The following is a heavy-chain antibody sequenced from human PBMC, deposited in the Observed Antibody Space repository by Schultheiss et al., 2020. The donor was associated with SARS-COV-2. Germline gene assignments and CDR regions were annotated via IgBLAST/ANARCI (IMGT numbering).Heavy chain of an antibody. Sequence: SQTLSLTCTVSGGSISSGGYYWSWIRQHPGTGLEWIGYIYYSGSTYYNPSLKSRVTISVDTSKNQFSLKLSSVTAADTAVYYCARDSPNLEWLVNWFDPWGQGTLVTVAS. CDR3: ARDSPNLEWLVNWFDP. V-gene: IGHV4-31*03. CDR2: IYYSGST. D-gene: IGHD3-3*01. CDR1: GGSISSGGYY. J-gene: IGHJ5*02.